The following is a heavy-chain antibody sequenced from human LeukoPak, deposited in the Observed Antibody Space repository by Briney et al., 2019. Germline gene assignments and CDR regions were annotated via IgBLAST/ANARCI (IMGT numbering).Heavy chain of an antibody. J-gene: IGHJ4*02. CDR2: IYYSGST. CDR1: GGSISSYY. Sequence: PSETLSLTCTVSGGSISSYYWSWIRQPPGKGLEWIGYIYYSGSTNYNPSLQSRVTISVDTSKDQFSLRLSSVTAADTAVYYCARAGDYSNYVFDYWGQGTLVTVSS. V-gene: IGHV4-59*01. D-gene: IGHD4-11*01. CDR3: ARAGDYSNYVFDY.